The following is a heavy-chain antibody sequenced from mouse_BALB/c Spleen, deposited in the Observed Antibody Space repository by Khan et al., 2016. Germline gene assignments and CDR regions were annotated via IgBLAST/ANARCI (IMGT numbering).Heavy chain of an antibody. J-gene: IGHJ4*01. D-gene: IGHD2-4*01. CDR3: AGITTAYYAMDY. CDR2: IDPANGNT. CDR1: GFNVKDTY. V-gene: IGHV14-3*02. Sequence: VQLQQSGAELVEPGASVKLSCTTSGFNVKDTYIHWVKQRPEQGLEWIGRIDPANGNTEYDPKFQGKATVTADTSSNPAYLQLSSLTSEDTAVYYCAGITTAYYAMDYWGQGTSVTVSS.